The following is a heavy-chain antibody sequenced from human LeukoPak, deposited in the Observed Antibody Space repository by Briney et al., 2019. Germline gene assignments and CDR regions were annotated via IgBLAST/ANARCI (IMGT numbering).Heavy chain of an antibody. CDR2: TSGSSSDT. CDR3: AKDPESYQLLSSNWFDP. Sequence: GGSLRLSCAASGFMFSDYYMSWIRQAPGKGLEWVSYTSGSSSDTYYADSVKGRFTISRDNSKNTLYLQMNSLRAEDTAVYYCAKDPESYQLLSSNWFDPWGQGTLVTVSS. CDR1: GFMFSDYY. V-gene: IGHV3-11*05. D-gene: IGHD2-2*01. J-gene: IGHJ5*02.